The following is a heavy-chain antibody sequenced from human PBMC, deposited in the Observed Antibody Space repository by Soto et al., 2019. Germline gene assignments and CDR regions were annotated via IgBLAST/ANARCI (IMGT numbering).Heavy chain of an antibody. Sequence: SPTLSLTCAISGDSVSSNTASWNWIRQSPSRGLEWLGRTYFRSKWYNDYAVSVKSRIIINPDTSNNQFSLQLNSVTPEDTAVYFCAKGDNLGPKTGYAFDPRGQGIMVTVSS. J-gene: IGHJ5*02. V-gene: IGHV6-1*01. CDR3: AKGDNLGPKTGYAFDP. CDR1: GDSVSSNTAS. D-gene: IGHD5-12*01. CDR2: TYFRSKWYN.